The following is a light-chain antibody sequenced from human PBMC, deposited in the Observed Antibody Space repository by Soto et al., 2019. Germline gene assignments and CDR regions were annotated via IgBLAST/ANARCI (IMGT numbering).Light chain of an antibody. CDR2: GAS. V-gene: IGKV3-20*01. Sequence: EIVLTQSPATLSLSPGERATLSCRASQSVSSYLAWYQQKPGQAPRLLIYGASSRATGIPDRFSGSGSGTDFTLTISRLEPEDLGVYYCQQYSSYPLTFGGGTKVDIK. CDR3: QQYSSYPLT. CDR1: QSVSSY. J-gene: IGKJ4*01.